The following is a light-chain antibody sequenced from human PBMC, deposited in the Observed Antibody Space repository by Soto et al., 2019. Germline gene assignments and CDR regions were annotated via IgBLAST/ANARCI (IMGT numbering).Light chain of an antibody. CDR1: QSISSW. J-gene: IGKJ1*01. CDR2: KAS. CDR3: QQYNSYWT. Sequence: DIQMTQSPSTLSASVGDRVTITCRASQSISSWLAWYQQKPGKVPKLLIYKASSLESGVPSRFSGSGSGTEFTLTVSSLQPDDFATYYFQQYNSYWTFGQGTKVEIK. V-gene: IGKV1-5*03.